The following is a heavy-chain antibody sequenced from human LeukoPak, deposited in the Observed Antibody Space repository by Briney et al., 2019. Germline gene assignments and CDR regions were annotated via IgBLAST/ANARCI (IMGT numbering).Heavy chain of an antibody. CDR2: VKGDGRTK. J-gene: IGHJ4*02. Sequence: GGTLRLSCAASGLTFSDFWRHWVRQPPGKGLEWVAHVKGDGRTKIYADSVKGGFTISRENDKNTLYMQMNSMRADEAVVYYSAPGHTSGYDYWGQGVLVTVSS. D-gene: IGHD5-18*01. CDR3: APGHTSGYDY. V-gene: IGHV3-74*01. CDR1: GLTFSDFW.